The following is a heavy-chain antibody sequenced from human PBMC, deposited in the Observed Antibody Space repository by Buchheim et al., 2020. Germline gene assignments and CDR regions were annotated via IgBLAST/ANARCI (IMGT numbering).Heavy chain of an antibody. CDR3: ARTYDSSGYGVDYYYGMDV. CDR1: GFTFSSYG. J-gene: IGHJ6*02. D-gene: IGHD3-22*01. CDR2: ISYDGSNK. V-gene: IGHV3-30*03. Sequence: QVQLVESGGGVVQPGRSLRLSCAASGFTFSSYGMHWVRQAPGKGLEWVAVISYDGSNKYYADSVKGRFTISRDNSKNTLYLQMNSLRAEDTAVYYCARTYDSSGYGVDYYYGMDVWGQGTT.